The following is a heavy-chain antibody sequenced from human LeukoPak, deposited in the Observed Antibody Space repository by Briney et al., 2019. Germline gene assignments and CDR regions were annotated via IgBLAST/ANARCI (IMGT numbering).Heavy chain of an antibody. V-gene: IGHV3-48*04. Sequence: ERSLRLSCAASGFTFSSYGMHWVRQAPGKGLEWVSYISSSGSTIYYADSVKGRFTISRDNAKNSLYLHMNGLRAEDTAVYYCCWNFDYWGQGTLVTVSS. J-gene: IGHJ4*02. CDR3: CWNFDY. CDR1: GFTFSSYG. CDR2: ISSSGSTI. D-gene: IGHD1-1*01.